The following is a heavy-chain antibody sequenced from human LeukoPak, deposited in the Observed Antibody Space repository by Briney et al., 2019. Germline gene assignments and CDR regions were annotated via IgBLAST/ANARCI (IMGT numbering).Heavy chain of an antibody. Sequence: GGSLRLPCAASGFTVSSNYMSWVRQAPGKGLEWVSVIYSGGSTYYADSVKGRFTISRDNSKNTLYLQMNSLRAEDTAVYYCARVASLYDSSGYYRGAFDIWGQGTMVTVSS. D-gene: IGHD3-22*01. CDR1: GFTVSSNY. CDR2: IYSGGST. V-gene: IGHV3-53*01. CDR3: ARVASLYDSSGYYRGAFDI. J-gene: IGHJ3*02.